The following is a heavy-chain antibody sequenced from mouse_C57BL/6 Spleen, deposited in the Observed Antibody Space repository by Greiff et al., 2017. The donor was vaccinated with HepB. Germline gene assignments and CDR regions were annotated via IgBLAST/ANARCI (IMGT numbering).Heavy chain of an antibody. CDR1: GFTFSSYA. V-gene: IGHV5-4*01. CDR3: ARDGGSSYSWYFDV. J-gene: IGHJ1*03. CDR2: ISDGGSYT. Sequence: DVMLVESGGGLVKPGGSLKLSCAASGFTFSSYAMSWVRQTPEKRLEWVATISDGGSYTYYPDNVKGRFTISRDNAKNNLYLQMSHLKSEDTAMYYCARDGGSSYSWYFDVWGTGTTVTVSS. D-gene: IGHD1-1*01.